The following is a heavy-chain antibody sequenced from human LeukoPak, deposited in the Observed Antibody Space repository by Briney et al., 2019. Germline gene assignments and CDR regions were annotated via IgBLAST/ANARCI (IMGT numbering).Heavy chain of an antibody. V-gene: IGHV3-23*01. J-gene: IGHJ4*02. D-gene: IGHD6-19*01. Sequence: GGSLRLSCAASGFTFSRYAMSWVRQTPGKGLEWVSAISGTGGSTYYADSVKGRFTISRDNSKNTLYLQMNSLRAEDTAVYYCAKWAYSCGWGYFDYWGQGTLVTVSS. CDR1: GFTFSRYA. CDR2: ISGTGGST. CDR3: AKWAYSCGWGYFDY.